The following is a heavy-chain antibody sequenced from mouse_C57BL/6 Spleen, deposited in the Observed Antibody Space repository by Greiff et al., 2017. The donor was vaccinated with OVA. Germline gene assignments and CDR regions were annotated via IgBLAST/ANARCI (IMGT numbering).Heavy chain of an antibody. D-gene: IGHD3-1*01. Sequence: QVQLKESGPELVKPGASVKISCKASGYAFSSSWMNWVKQRPGKGLEWIGRIYPGDGDTNYNGKFKGKATLTADKSSSTAYMQLSSLTSEDSAVYFGARSGGTSRYAMDDWGQGTSVTVSS. J-gene: IGHJ4*01. V-gene: IGHV1-82*01. CDR1: GYAFSSSW. CDR2: IYPGDGDT. CDR3: ARSGGTSRYAMDD.